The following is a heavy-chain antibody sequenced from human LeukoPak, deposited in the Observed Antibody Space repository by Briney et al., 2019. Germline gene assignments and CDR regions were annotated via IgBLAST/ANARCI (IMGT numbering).Heavy chain of an antibody. CDR1: GYSFTSYW. D-gene: IGHD6-6*01. J-gene: IGHJ6*03. CDR3: ARQSELYSPQSSEYSSSDYYYMDV. V-gene: IGHV5-51*01. Sequence: GESLKISCKGSGYSFTSYWIGWVRQMPGKGLEWMGIIYPGDSDTRYSPSFQGQVTISADKSISTAYLQWSSLKASDTAMYYCARQSELYSPQSSEYSSSDYYYMDVWGKGTTVTVSS. CDR2: IYPGDSDT.